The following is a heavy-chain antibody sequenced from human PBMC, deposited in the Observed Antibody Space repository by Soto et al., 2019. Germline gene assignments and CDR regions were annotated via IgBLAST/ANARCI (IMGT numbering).Heavy chain of an antibody. CDR2: INPKFGDT. CDR3: ARNMDYYYGRGSGNGHGV. J-gene: IGHJ6*02. Sequence: QVQLVQSGAEVKEPGDSVRVSCEASGYTFTAYYIHWVRRAPGQGLEWMGWINPKFGDTTYPQDFQGRVSMTRDMSISTVYMELSRLTSDDTAIYYCARNMDYYYGRGSGNGHGVWGQGTTVTVFS. CDR1: GYTFTAYY. V-gene: IGHV1-2*02. D-gene: IGHD3-10*02.